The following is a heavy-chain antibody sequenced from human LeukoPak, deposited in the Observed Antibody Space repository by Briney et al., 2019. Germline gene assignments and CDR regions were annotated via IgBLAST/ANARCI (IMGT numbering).Heavy chain of an antibody. CDR2: IYPGDSDT. D-gene: IGHD3-10*01. CDR1: GYSFTSYW. Sequence: GESLKISCKGSGYSFTSYWIGWVRQMPGKGLEWMGIIYPGDSDTRYSPSFQGQVTISADKSISTAYLQWSSLKASDTAMYYCARRNYYYGSGRPHNWFDPWGQGTLVTVSS. CDR3: ARRNYYYGSGRPHNWFDP. J-gene: IGHJ5*02. V-gene: IGHV5-51*01.